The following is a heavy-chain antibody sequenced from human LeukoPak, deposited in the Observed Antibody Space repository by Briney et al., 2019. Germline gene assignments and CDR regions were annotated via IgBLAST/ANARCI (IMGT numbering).Heavy chain of an antibody. J-gene: IGHJ4*02. CDR3: ARPARPFRWVYDY. V-gene: IGHV4-39*01. Sequence: SETLSLTCTVSGGSLSSSSYYWGWIRQPPGKGLEWIGSIYYSGSTYYNPSLKSRVTISVDTSKNQFSLKLSSVTAADTAVYYCARPARPFRWVYDYWGQGTLVTVSS. CDR1: GGSLSSSSYY. CDR2: IYYSGST. D-gene: IGHD6-13*01.